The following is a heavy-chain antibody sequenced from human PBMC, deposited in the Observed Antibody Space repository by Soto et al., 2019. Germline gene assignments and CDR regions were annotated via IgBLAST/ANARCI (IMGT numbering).Heavy chain of an antibody. J-gene: IGHJ6*02. V-gene: IGHV1-3*01. Sequence: QVQLVQSGAEVKKPGASVKVSCKASGYTFTSYAMHWVRQAPGQRLEWMGWINAGNGNTKYSQKFQGRVTITRDTSASTAYMELSSLRSEATAVYYCAGEPRTTMIAVVHYGMDVWGQGTTVTVSS. CDR1: GYTFTSYA. CDR2: INAGNGNT. D-gene: IGHD3-22*01. CDR3: AGEPRTTMIAVVHYGMDV.